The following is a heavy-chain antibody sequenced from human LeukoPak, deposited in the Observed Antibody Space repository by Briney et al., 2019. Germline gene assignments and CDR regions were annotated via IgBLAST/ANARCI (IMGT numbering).Heavy chain of an antibody. V-gene: IGHV4-30-2*01. CDR1: GGSISSGGYY. Sequence: PSETLSLTCTVSGGSISSGGYYWSWIRQPPGKGLEWIGYIYHSGSTYYNPSLKSRVTISVDRSKNQFSLKLSSVTAADTAVYYCARLRYFDWFFDYWGQGTLVTVSS. D-gene: IGHD3-9*01. CDR3: ARLRYFDWFFDY. CDR2: IYHSGST. J-gene: IGHJ4*02.